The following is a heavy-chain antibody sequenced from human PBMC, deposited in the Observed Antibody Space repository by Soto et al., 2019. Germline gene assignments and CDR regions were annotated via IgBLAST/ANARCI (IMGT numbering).Heavy chain of an antibody. CDR1: GYTFSSYG. V-gene: IGHV1-18*01. CDR3: AITVTILGKVTRCDH. J-gene: IGHJ4*02. Sequence: QVQLMQSGGEVKSPGASVKVSCKAAGYTFSSYGITCVRQAPGQGLEWMGWISAYNGNTNYAQNLQDRVTMTTDTSTSTAYMEVRRLRSDATAVYYCAITVTILGKVTRCDHWGQGTLVTVSS. CDR2: ISAYNGNT. D-gene: IGHD3-3*01.